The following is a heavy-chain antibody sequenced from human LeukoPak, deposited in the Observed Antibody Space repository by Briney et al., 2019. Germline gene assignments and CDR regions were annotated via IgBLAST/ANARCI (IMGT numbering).Heavy chain of an antibody. CDR3: ARGPNYGSGSYPDY. D-gene: IGHD3-10*01. CDR1: GYTFTGYY. J-gene: IGHJ4*02. CDR2: INPNSGGT. V-gene: IGHV1-2*04. Sequence: GASVKVSCKASGYTFTGYYMHWVRQAPGQGLEWMGWINPNSGGTNYAQKFQGWVTMTRDTSISTAYMELSRLRSDDTAVYYCARGPNYGSGSYPDYWGQGTLVTVSS.